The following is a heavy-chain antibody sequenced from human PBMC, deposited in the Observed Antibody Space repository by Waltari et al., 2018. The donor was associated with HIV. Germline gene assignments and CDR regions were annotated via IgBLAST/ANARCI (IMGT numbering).Heavy chain of an antibody. CDR1: GYSLDSRTYY. Sequence: LQHSGPSLVNPSASLPLTFSVSGYSLDSRTYYLGCIRPSPGKGRECLGSVYYSGSSYHNPSFNSRRTLSADTSKNQLSLRLISVTATDTGVYYCARQYAWFDILTGSPPTYFFDSWGPGTLVTVSS. CDR2: VYYSGSS. CDR3: ARQYAWFDILTGSPPTYFFDS. J-gene: IGHJ4*02. V-gene: IGHV4-39*01. D-gene: IGHD3-9*01.